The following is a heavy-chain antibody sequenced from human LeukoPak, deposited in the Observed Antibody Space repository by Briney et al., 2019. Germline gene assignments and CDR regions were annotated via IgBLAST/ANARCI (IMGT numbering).Heavy chain of an antibody. J-gene: IGHJ4*02. D-gene: IGHD3-3*01. V-gene: IGHV4-59*01. CDR1: GGSISSYY. CDR3: ARGGDFWSGEYFDY. CDR2: IYYSGSA. Sequence: NSSETLSLTCTVSGGSISSYYWSWIRQPPGKGLEWLGYIYYSGSANYNPSLKSRVTISVDTSKNQFSLKLSSVTAADTAVYYCARGGDFWSGEYFDYWGQGTLVTVSS.